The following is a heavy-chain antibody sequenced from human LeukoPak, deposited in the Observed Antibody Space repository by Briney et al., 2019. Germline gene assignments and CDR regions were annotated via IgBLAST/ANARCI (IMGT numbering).Heavy chain of an antibody. CDR3: ARYFYCDEDFDY. CDR2: INSKGDSK. J-gene: IGHJ4*02. CDR1: GFTFSSYE. Sequence: GGSLRLSCAVSGFTFSSYEMNWVRQAPGKGLEWLSCINSKGDSKLYADSVKGRFTISRDDARNSVYLQMNSLREEDTALHYCARYFYCDEDFDYWGQGTLVTVSS. V-gene: IGHV3-48*03. D-gene: IGHD3-3*01.